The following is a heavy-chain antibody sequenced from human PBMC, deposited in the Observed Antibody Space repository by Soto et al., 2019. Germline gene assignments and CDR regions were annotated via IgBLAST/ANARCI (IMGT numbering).Heavy chain of an antibody. CDR3: AKDRYSSSWYPLVGYYYYGMDV. D-gene: IGHD6-13*01. Sequence: QVQLVESGGGVVQAGRSLRLSCAASGFTFSSYGMHWVRQAPGKGLEWVAVISYDGSNKYYADSVKGRFTISRDNSKNTLYLQMNSLRAEDTAVYYCAKDRYSSSWYPLVGYYYYGMDVWGQGTTVTVSS. CDR2: ISYDGSNK. J-gene: IGHJ6*02. V-gene: IGHV3-30*18. CDR1: GFTFSSYG.